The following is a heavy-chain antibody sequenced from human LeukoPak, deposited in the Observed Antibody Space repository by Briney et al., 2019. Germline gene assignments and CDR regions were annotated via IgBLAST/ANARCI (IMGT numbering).Heavy chain of an antibody. CDR3: ARLPILGTTPDY. Sequence: GESLKTSCQGSGYRFTRYWIAWVRQMPGKGLEWMGIIYPGDSDTRYSPSFQGQVSISADKSISTAYLQWSSLKASDTAVYYCARLPILGTTPDYWGQGTLVTVST. D-gene: IGHD1-14*01. CDR1: GYRFTRYW. J-gene: IGHJ4*02. V-gene: IGHV5-51*01. CDR2: IYPGDSDT.